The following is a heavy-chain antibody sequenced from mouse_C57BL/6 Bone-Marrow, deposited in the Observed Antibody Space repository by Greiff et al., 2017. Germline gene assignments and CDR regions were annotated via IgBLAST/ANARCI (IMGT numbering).Heavy chain of an antibody. CDR3: AIYDYDDAMDY. D-gene: IGHD2-4*01. Sequence: QVQLQQSGAELVKPGASVKMSCTASGYTFTTYPIEWMQQNHGKSLEWIGNFHPYNDDTKYTKKFKGKATLTVEKSSSTVYLELSRLTSDDSAVYYCAIYDYDDAMDYWGQGTSVTVSS. J-gene: IGHJ4*01. CDR2: FHPYNDDT. CDR1: GYTFTTYP. V-gene: IGHV1-47*01.